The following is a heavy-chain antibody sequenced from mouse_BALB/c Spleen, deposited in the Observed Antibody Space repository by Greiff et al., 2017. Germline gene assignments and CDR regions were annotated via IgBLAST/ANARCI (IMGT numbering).Heavy chain of an antibody. J-gene: IGHJ2*01. CDR2: IDPANGNT. CDR3: AFDYYGNFVYFDY. Sequence: EVQLVESGAELVKPGASVKLSCTASGFNIKDTYMHWVKQRPEQGLEWIGRIDPANGNTKYDPKFQGKATITADTSSNTAYLQLSSLTSEDTAVYYCAFDYYGNFVYFDYWGQGTTLTVSS. V-gene: IGHV14-3*02. D-gene: IGHD2-1*01. CDR1: GFNIKDTY.